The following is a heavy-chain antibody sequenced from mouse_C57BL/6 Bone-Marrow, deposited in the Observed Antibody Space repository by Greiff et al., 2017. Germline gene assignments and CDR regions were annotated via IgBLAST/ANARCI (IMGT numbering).Heavy chain of an antibody. CDR2: ILPGSGST. CDR1: GYTFTGYW. J-gene: IGHJ2*01. Sequence: VQLQQSGAELMKPGASVKLSCKATGYTFTGYWIAWVKQRPGHGLEWIGEILPGSGSTNYNEKFTGKATFTADTSSNTADMQLSILTTEDSTIYYCALYYGSSLYWGQGTTLTDSS. D-gene: IGHD1-1*01. CDR3: ALYYGSSLY. V-gene: IGHV1-9*01.